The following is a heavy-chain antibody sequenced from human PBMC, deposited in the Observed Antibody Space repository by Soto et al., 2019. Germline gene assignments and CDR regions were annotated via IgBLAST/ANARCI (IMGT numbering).Heavy chain of an antibody. J-gene: IGHJ6*03. CDR2: IYPGDSDT. V-gene: IGHV5-51*01. CDR1: GYTFTNYW. CDR3: ARSLRSGGSCCSMDV. Sequence: GESLKISCKGSGYTFTNYWIGWVRQMPGKGLEWMGIIYPGDSDTRYSPSFQGQVTISADKSISTAYLQWSSLKASDTAMYYCARSLRSGGSCCSMDVWGKGTTVTVSS. D-gene: IGHD2-15*01.